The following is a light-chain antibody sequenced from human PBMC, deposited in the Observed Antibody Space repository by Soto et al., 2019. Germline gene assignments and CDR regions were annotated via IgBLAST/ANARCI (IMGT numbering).Light chain of an antibody. CDR1: SSDVGGYNY. V-gene: IGLV2-14*01. CDR2: DVS. CDR3: SSYTSSSTPYV. J-gene: IGLJ1*01. Sequence: QSVLTRPASVSGSPGQSITISCTGTSSDVGGYNYVSWYQQHPGKAHKLMIYDVSNRPSGVSNRFSGSKSGNTASLIISGLQAEDEADYYCSSYTSSSTPYVFGTGTKVTVL.